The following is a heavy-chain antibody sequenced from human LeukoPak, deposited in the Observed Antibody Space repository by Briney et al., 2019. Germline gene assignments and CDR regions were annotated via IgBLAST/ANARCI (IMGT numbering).Heavy chain of an antibody. CDR1: GFTFSSYS. Sequence: PGGSLRLSCAASGFTFSSYSMNWVRQAPGKGLEWVSYISSSSSTIYYADSVKGRFTISRDNAKNSLYLQMNSLRAEDTAVYYCARDLNWNQADYWGQGTLVTVSS. D-gene: IGHD1-14*01. CDR2: ISSSSSTI. V-gene: IGHV3-48*01. J-gene: IGHJ4*02. CDR3: ARDLNWNQADY.